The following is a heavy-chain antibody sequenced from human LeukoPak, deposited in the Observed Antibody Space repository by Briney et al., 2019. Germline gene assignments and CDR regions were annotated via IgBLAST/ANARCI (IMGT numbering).Heavy chain of an antibody. V-gene: IGHV4-39*01. D-gene: IGHD6-6*01. CDR1: GGSISSSAYY. CDR3: ARHVNIAARRAFDY. CDR2: IYYSGST. Sequence: PSETLSLTCTVSGGSISSSAYYWGWIRQPPGKGLEWIGTIYYSGSTYYNPSLKSRVTISVDTSRSQFSLKLSSVTVADTAVYYCARHVNIAARRAFDYWGQGTLVTVSS. J-gene: IGHJ4*02.